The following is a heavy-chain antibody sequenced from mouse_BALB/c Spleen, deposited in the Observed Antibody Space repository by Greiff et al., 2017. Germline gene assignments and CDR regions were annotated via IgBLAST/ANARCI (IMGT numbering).Heavy chain of an antibody. CDR1: GFAFSSYD. J-gene: IGHJ4*01. CDR3: ARLLLRIYAMDY. V-gene: IGHV5-12-1*01. D-gene: IGHD1-1*01. CDR2: ISSGGGST. Sequence: EVQGVESGGGLVKPGGSLKLSCAASGFAFSSYDMSWVRQTPEKRLEWVAYISSGGGSTYYPDTVKGRFTISRDNAKNTLYLQMSSLKSEDTAMYYCARLLLRIYAMDYWGQGTSVTVSS.